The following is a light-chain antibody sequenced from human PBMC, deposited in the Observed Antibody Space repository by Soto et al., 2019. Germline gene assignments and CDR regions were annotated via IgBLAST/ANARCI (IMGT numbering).Light chain of an antibody. CDR2: DVS. CDR1: SSDVGANNY. J-gene: IGLJ1*01. Sequence: QSVLTQPASVSGSPGQSITISCTGTSSDVGANNYVSWYQFHPGKAPKLMVFDVSNRPSGVSNRLSGSKSGNTASLSISGLQAEDEADYYCCSFTSSITRYVFGTGTKVTVL. CDR3: CSFTSSITRYV. V-gene: IGLV2-14*03.